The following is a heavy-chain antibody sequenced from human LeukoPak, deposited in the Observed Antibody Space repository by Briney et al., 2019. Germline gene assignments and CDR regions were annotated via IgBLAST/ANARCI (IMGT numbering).Heavy chain of an antibody. J-gene: IGHJ4*02. D-gene: IGHD3-10*01. Sequence: ASVKVSCKASGYTFTSYDINWVRQATGQGLEWMGWMNPNSGNTGYAQKFQGRVTMTRNTSISTAYMELSSLRSEDTAVYYCARRPSPPGWFGELWPPQPIDYWGQGTLVTVSS. CDR1: GYTFTSYD. CDR2: MNPNSGNT. V-gene: IGHV1-8*01. CDR3: ARRPSPPGWFGELWPPQPIDY.